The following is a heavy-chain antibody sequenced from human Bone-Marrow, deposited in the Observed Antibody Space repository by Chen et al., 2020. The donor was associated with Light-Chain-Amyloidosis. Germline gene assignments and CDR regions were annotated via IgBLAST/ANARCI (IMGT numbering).Heavy chain of an antibody. CDR1: GFPFSSFG. J-gene: IGHJ4*02. D-gene: IGHD5-12*01. CDR3: ARELATIRDYIDS. CDR2: IWHDGNDK. Sequence: QLQLVESGGGVVQPGGSLRLSCAASGFPFSSFGMHWVRQAPGKGLEWLAIIWHDGNDKFYADSVKGRFTISRDNSKNTLYLQMNSLKVEDTAVYYCARELATIRDYIDSWGQVTLVTVSS. V-gene: IGHV3-33*01.